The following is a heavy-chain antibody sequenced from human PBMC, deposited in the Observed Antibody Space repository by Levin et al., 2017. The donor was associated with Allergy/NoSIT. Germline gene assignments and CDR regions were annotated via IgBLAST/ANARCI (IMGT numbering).Heavy chain of an antibody. J-gene: IGHJ6*02. V-gene: IGHV4-59*08. CDR2: IYYSGST. D-gene: IGHD6-6*01. CDR1: GGSISSYY. CDR3: ARHMYSSSVEYYYYYGMDV. Sequence: SQTLSLTCTVSGGSISSYYWSWIRQPPGKGLEWIGYIYYSGSTNYNPSLKSRVTISVDTSKNQFSLKLSSVTAADTAVYYCARHMYSSSVEYYYYYGMDVWGQGTTVTVSS.